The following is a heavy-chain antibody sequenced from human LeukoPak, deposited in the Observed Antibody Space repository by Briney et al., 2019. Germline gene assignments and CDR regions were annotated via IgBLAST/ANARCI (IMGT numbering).Heavy chain of an antibody. J-gene: IGHJ5*02. CDR3: ARIRVPAAMEWFDP. CDR1: GFTVSSNY. Sequence: GRSLRLSCAASGFTVSSNYMGWVRQAPGKGLEWVSVLYSGGSTYYADSVKGRFTISRDNSKNTLYLQMNSLRAEDTAVYYCARIRVPAAMEWFDPWGQGTLVTVSS. V-gene: IGHV3-66*01. CDR2: LYSGGST. D-gene: IGHD2-2*01.